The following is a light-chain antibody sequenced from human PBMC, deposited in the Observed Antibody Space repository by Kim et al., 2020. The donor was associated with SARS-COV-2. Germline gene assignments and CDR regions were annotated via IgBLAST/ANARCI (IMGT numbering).Light chain of an antibody. J-gene: IGLJ3*02. CDR1: SANIGDGYD. CDR3: QSYDSSLRGV. CDR2: GNS. V-gene: IGLV1-40*01. Sequence: GQRVTIPSTGSSANIGDGYDVHWYQQLPGTAPKLLIYGNSNRPSGVPDRFSGSKSGTSASLAITGLQAEDEADYYCQSYDSSLRGVFGGGTQLTVL.